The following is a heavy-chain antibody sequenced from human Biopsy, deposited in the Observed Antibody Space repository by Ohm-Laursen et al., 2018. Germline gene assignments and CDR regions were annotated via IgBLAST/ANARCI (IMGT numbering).Heavy chain of an antibody. Sequence: LSCAASGFSFSDYHMRWIRQPPGKGLEWIGDVYYSGSTNRNPSLKSRVTILVDTSKNHFSLKLTSVTAADTAVYYCARESALAGDFDSWGQGTLVTVSS. J-gene: IGHJ4*02. CDR1: GFSFSDYH. D-gene: IGHD6-19*01. CDR3: ARESALAGDFDS. V-gene: IGHV4-59*01. CDR2: VYYSGST.